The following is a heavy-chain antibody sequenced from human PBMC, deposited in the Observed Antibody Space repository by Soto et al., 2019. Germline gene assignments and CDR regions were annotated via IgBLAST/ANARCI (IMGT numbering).Heavy chain of an antibody. CDR3: AGRGVSTRTFDY. V-gene: IGHV5-51*01. CDR1: GYNFAGYW. D-gene: IGHD3-3*01. J-gene: IGHJ4*02. Sequence: GESLKIFCKGSGYNFAGYWIAWVRQMPGKGLELMGIIYPSDSDTRYRPSFQGQVTISADKSISSAYLQWSSLRASDTAMYYCAGRGVSTRTFDYSGQGPLVTVYS. CDR2: IYPSDSDT.